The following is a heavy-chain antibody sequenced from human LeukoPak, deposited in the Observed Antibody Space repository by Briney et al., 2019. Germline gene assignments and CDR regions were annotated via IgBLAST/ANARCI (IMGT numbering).Heavy chain of an antibody. CDR3: ARHRGGGGYHYMDV. CDR1: GGSLGRSNTY. D-gene: IGHD2-21*01. CDR2: ILHSGYT. J-gene: IGHJ6*03. V-gene: IGHV4-39*01. Sequence: PSDTLSLTCTVSGGSLGRSNTYWGCIRQTPGKGLEWLGTILHSGYTYNNPSLKSRVTMSVDSSKNQFSLSLSSVTAADTAVYFCARHRGGGGYHYMDVWGKGTTVIVSS.